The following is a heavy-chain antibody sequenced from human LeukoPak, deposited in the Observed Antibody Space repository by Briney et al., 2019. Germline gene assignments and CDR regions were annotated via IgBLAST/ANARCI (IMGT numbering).Heavy chain of an antibody. CDR1: GFTFSNFW. Sequence: GGSLRLSCEGSGFTFSNFWRGWVGQAQWKGLQWGANIKTDGSEKYYVDSVKGRFTISRDNAKNSLYLQMNSLRAEDTAVYYCATYSSLNRREFQYWGQGTLLTVSS. CDR3: ATYSSLNRREFQY. CDR2: IKTDGSEK. V-gene: IGHV3-7*01. D-gene: IGHD3-22*01. J-gene: IGHJ1*01.